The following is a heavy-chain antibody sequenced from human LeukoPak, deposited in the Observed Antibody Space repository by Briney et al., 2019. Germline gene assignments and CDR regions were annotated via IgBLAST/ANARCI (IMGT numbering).Heavy chain of an antibody. V-gene: IGHV1-69*06. CDR3: ARVGRNRDYGDYVRWFDP. J-gene: IGHJ5*02. Sequence: SVKVSCKASGGTFSSYAISWVRQAPGQGLEWMGRIFPIFGTANYAQKFQGRVTITADKSTSTAYMELSSLRSEDTAVYYCARVGRNRDYGDYVRWFDPWGQGTLVTVSS. D-gene: IGHD4-17*01. CDR2: IFPIFGTA. CDR1: GGTFSSYA.